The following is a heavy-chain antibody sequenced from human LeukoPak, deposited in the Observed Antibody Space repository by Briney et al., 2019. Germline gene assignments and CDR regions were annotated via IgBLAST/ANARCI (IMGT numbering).Heavy chain of an antibody. V-gene: IGHV3-9*01. D-gene: IGHD1-26*01. CDR2: ISWNSGSI. CDR1: GFTFDDYA. Sequence: GGSLRLSCAASGFTFDDYAMHWVRQAPGKGLEWVSGISWNSGSIGYADSVKGRFTISRDNAKNSLYLQMNSLRAEDTALYYCAKDIGYSGSNWGFDYWGQGTLVTVSS. J-gene: IGHJ4*02. CDR3: AKDIGYSGSNWGFDY.